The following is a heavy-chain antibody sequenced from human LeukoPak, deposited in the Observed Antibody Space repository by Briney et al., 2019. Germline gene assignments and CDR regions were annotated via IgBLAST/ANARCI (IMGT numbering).Heavy chain of an antibody. CDR2: INYSGTT. CDR1: GGSISRSTYY. CDR3: ARVRSMNHANEGYYYMDV. J-gene: IGHJ6*03. V-gene: IGHV4-39*07. D-gene: IGHD1-14*01. Sequence: SETLSLTCSVSGGSISRSTYYWGWIRQPPGKGLEWIATINYSGTTHYIPSLNSRVTISADTSNNQFSLKVKSVTAADTAVYYCARVRSMNHANEGYYYMDVWGKGTTVTVSS.